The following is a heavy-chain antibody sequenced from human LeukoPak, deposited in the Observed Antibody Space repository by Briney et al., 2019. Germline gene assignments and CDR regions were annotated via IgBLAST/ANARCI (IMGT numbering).Heavy chain of an antibody. V-gene: IGHV3-23*01. CDR3: ALYYYDSSGYYGTRAPFDY. CDR1: GFTFSSYA. CDR2: ISGSGGST. J-gene: IGHJ4*02. D-gene: IGHD3-22*01. Sequence: GGSLRLSCAASGFTFSSYAMSWVRQAPGKGLEWVSAISGSGGSTYYADSVKGRFAISRDNSKNTLYLQMNSLRAEDTAVYYCALYYYDSSGYYGTRAPFDYWGQGTLVTVSS.